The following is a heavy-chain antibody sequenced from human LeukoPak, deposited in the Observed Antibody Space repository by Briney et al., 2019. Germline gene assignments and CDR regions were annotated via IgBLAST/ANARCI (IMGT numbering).Heavy chain of an antibody. CDR2: IYYRGSA. CDR1: GGSISSYY. Sequence: SETLSLTCTVSGGSISSYYWSWIRQPPGKGLEWIGYIYYRGSANYNPSLKSRVTISVDTSKNHFSLRLSSVTAADTAVYYCARAGGYYASGSYLGYWGQGTLVTVSS. V-gene: IGHV4-59*01. J-gene: IGHJ4*02. D-gene: IGHD3-10*01. CDR3: ARAGGYYASGSYLGY.